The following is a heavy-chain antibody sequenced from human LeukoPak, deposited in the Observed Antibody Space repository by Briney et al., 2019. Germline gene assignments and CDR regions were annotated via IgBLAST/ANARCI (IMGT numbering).Heavy chain of an antibody. CDR3: ARADDYDILTGYWY. V-gene: IGHV1-2*02. Sequence: ASVKVSCKASGYTFTGYYMHWVRQAPGQGLEWMGWINPNSGGTNYAQKFQGRVTMTRDTSISTAYMELSRLRSDDTAVYYCARADDYDILTGYWYWGQGTLVTVSS. J-gene: IGHJ4*02. CDR1: GYTFTGYY. CDR2: INPNSGGT. D-gene: IGHD3-9*01.